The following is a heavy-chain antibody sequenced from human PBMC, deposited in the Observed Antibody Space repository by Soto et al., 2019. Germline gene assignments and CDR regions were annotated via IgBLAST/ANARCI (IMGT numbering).Heavy chain of an antibody. D-gene: IGHD3-10*01. CDR2: IYYSGST. CDR1: GGSISSGGYY. CDR3: ARGATMVRGVRPNYYYYYMDV. Sequence: PSETLSLTCTVSGGSISSGGYYWSWIRQHPGKGLEWIGYIYYSGSTYYNPSLKSRVTISVDTSKNQFSLKLSSVTAADTAVYYCARGATMVRGVRPNYYYYYMDVWGKGTTVTVSS. J-gene: IGHJ6*03. V-gene: IGHV4-31*03.